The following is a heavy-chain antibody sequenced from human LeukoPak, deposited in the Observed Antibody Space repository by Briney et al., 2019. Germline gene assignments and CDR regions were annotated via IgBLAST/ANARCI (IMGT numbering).Heavy chain of an antibody. J-gene: IGHJ5*02. D-gene: IGHD6-25*01. CDR3: ARGRGLAAAIGGWFDP. Sequence: SETLSLTCAVYGGSFSGYYWSWIRQPPGKGLEWIGEINHSGSTNYNPSLKSRVTISVDTSKNQFSLKLSSVTAADTAVYYCARGRGLAAAIGGWFDPWGQGTLVTFSS. CDR1: GGSFSGYY. CDR2: INHSGST. V-gene: IGHV4-34*01.